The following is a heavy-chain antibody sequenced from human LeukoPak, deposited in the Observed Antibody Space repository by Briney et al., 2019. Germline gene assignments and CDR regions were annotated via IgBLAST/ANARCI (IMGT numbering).Heavy chain of an antibody. J-gene: IGHJ4*02. D-gene: IGHD1-26*01. V-gene: IGHV3-15*01. CDR1: GFTFSSYV. CDR3: TTEGGRYPGSDY. Sequence: PGGSLRLSCAASGFTFSSYVMSWVRQAPGKGLEWVGRIKSKTDGGTTDYAAPVKGRFTISRDDSKNTLYLQMNSLKTEDIAVYYCTTEGGRYPGSDYWGQGTLVTVSS. CDR2: IKSKTDGGTT.